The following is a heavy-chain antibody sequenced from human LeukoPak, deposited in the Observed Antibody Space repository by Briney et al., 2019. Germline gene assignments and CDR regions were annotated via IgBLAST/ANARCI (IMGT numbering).Heavy chain of an antibody. D-gene: IGHD5-18*01. V-gene: IGHV1-69*06. J-gene: IGHJ4*02. Sequence: SVKVSCKASGGTFSSYAISWVRQAPGQGLEWMGGIIPIFGTANYAQKFQGRVTITADKSTSTAYMELSSLRSEDTAVYYCARAPQSDTAAIDYWGQGTLVTVSS. CDR1: GGTFSSYA. CDR2: IIPIFGTA. CDR3: ARAPQSDTAAIDY.